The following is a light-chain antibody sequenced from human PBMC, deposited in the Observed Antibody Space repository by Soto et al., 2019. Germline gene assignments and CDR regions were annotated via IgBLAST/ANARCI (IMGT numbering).Light chain of an antibody. CDR2: AAS. J-gene: IGKJ1*01. V-gene: IGKV1-39*01. CDR3: QQSYSTPRT. Sequence: DIHMTQSPSSLSASVGYIVTITCRASQGISSYLAWYQQKPGKAPKLLIYAASSLQSGVPSRFSGSGSGTDFTLTISSLQPEDFATYYCQQSYSTPRTFGQGTKVDIK. CDR1: QGISSY.